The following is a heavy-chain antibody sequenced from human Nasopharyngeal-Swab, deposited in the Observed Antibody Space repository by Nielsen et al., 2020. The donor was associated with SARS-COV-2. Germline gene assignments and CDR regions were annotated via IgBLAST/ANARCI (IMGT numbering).Heavy chain of an antibody. CDR2: IYYSGST. D-gene: IGHD3-10*01. Sequence: SETLSLTCTVSSGSISSGSYYWSWIRQPPGKGLEWIGYIYYSGSTNYNPSLKSRVTISVDTSKNQFSLKLSSVTAADTAVYYCAIAVRGVSGGYYFDYWGQGTLVTVSS. CDR3: AIAVRGVSGGYYFDY. V-gene: IGHV4-61*01. J-gene: IGHJ4*02. CDR1: SGSISSGSYY.